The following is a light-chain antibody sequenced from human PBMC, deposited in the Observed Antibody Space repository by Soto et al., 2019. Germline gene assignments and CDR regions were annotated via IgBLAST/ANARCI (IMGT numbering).Light chain of an antibody. CDR3: QERSNWPPGLT. J-gene: IGKJ4*01. V-gene: IGKV3-11*01. CDR2: DAS. Sequence: EIVLTQSPATLFLSQGERATLSCRASQSVSSYLAWYQQKPGQAPRLLIYDASNRATGIPARFSGSGSGTDFTLTISSLEPEDFAVYYCQERSNWPPGLTFGGGTKVEIK. CDR1: QSVSSY.